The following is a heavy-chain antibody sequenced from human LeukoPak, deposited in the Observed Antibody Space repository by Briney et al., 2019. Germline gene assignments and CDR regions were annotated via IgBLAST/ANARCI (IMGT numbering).Heavy chain of an antibody. CDR1: GGSISGDY. J-gene: IGHJ6*03. D-gene: IGHD1-26*01. CDR3: ARGWGYMDV. V-gene: IGHV4-4*07. CDR2: INTSGNT. Sequence: SETLSITCTVSGGSISGDYWGWIRQPAGKGLEWIGRINTSGNTNYNPSLKSRVTMSVDTSKNQFSLKLSSVTAADTAVYYCARGWGYMDVWGRGTTVTVSS.